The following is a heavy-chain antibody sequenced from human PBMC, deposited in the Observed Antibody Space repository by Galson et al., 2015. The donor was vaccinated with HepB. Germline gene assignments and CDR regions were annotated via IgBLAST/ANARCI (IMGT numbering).Heavy chain of an antibody. D-gene: IGHD3-10*01. CDR2: ISSSSSTI. Sequence: SLRLSCAASGFTFSSYSMNWVRQAPGKGLEWVSYISSSSSTIYYADSVKGRFTISRDNAKNSLYLQMNSLRDEDTAVYYCARDPFLVSSRGITMVRGVSNWFDPWGQGTLVTVSS. CDR1: GFTFSSYS. CDR3: ARDPFLVSSRGITMVRGVSNWFDP. J-gene: IGHJ5*02. V-gene: IGHV3-48*02.